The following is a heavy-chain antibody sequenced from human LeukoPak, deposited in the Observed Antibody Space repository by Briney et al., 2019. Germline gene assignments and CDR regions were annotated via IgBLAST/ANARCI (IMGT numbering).Heavy chain of an antibody. V-gene: IGHV4-30-2*01. CDR2: IQHSGGT. Sequence: SETLSLTCTVSGGSISSDGYYWSWIRQPPGKGPEWIGHIQHSGGTHYNSSLKSRVIISADRSKNQFSLKLNSVTAADTAVYYCARDFGRGVPAARWGFDPWGQGTLVTVSS. J-gene: IGHJ5*02. D-gene: IGHD2-2*01. CDR3: ARDFGRGVPAARWGFDP. CDR1: GGSISSDGYY.